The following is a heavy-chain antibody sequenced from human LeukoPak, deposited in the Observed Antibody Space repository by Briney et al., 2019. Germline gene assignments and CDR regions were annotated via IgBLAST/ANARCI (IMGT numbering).Heavy chain of an antibody. D-gene: IGHD7-27*01. J-gene: IGHJ4*02. CDR3: AKGRNWGSFDY. V-gene: IGHV3-23*01. CDR2: ISGNGFTT. Sequence: PGGSLRLSXAASGFTFSSYVMSWVRQAPGKGLEWVSCISGNGFTTYNADSVKGRFTISRDSPKNTLYLQMNSLRVEDTAVYYCAKGRNWGSFDYWGQGTLVTVSS. CDR1: GFTFSSYV.